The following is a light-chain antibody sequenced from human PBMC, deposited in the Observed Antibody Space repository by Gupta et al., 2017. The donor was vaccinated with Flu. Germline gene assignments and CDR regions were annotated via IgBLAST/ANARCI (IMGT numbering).Light chain of an antibody. V-gene: IGKV1-5*03. Sequence: DIQMTQSPSTLSASVGDRVTITCRASQSISSWLAWYQQKPGKAPKLLIYKASSLESGVPSRFSGSGSGTEFTLTISSLQPDDFATYYCQQYNSYPTFGGGTXVEIK. J-gene: IGKJ4*01. CDR2: KAS. CDR3: QQYNSYPT. CDR1: QSISSW.